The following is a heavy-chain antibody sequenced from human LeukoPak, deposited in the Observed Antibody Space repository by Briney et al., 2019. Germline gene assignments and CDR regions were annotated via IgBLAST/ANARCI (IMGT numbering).Heavy chain of an antibody. Sequence: PGGSLRLSCAASRFSFSDYTMSWVRQAPGTGLEWVTLTSFDGTNRHYADSVRGRFTVSRDNSKDTLYLQINSLRPEDTAIYFCVRDLYPSQYTILTGPFDLWGQGTRVTVSS. CDR3: VRDLYPSQYTILTGPFDL. J-gene: IGHJ4*02. V-gene: IGHV3-30-3*01. CDR2: TSFDGTNR. CDR1: RFSFSDYT. D-gene: IGHD3-9*01.